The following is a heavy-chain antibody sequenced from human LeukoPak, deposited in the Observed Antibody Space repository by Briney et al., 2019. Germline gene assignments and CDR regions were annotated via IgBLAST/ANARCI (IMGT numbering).Heavy chain of an antibody. J-gene: IGHJ6*02. Sequence: ASVKVSCKASGGTFSSYAISWVRQAPGQGLEWMGWINPNSGGTNYAQKLQGRVTMTTDTSTSTAYMELRSLRSDDTAVYYCARDTNYYDSSGYYYYYGMDVWGQGTTVTVSS. CDR2: INPNSGGT. CDR1: GGTFSSYA. CDR3: ARDTNYYDSSGYYYYYGMDV. D-gene: IGHD3-22*01. V-gene: IGHV1-18*01.